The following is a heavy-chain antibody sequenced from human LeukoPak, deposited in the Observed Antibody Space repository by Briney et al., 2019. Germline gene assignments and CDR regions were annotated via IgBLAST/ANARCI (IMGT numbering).Heavy chain of an antibody. CDR2: ISAYNGNT. J-gene: IGHJ4*02. D-gene: IGHD6-13*01. V-gene: IGHV1-18*01. Sequence: ASVKVSCKASGYTFTSYGISWVRQAPGQGLEWMGLISAYNGNTNYAKKLQGRGTMTTDTSTCTAYMELRSLRSDDTAVYYCARDSSPYIAAAGTQVAQVDYWGQGTLVTVSS. CDR1: GYTFTSYG. CDR3: ARDSSPYIAAAGTQVAQVDY.